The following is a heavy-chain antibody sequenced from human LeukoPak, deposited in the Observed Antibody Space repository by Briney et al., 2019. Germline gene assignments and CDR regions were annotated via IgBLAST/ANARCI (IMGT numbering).Heavy chain of an antibody. V-gene: IGHV3-7*01. Sequence: GESLRLSCAASGFTFSTYWMTWVRQAPGKGLEWVANINEGGSEKYYADSVKGRFTISRDSSKNTLYLQMNSLRAEDTAVYYCARDSADSSGHDYWGQGTLVTVSS. CDR1: GFTFSTYW. D-gene: IGHD3-22*01. J-gene: IGHJ4*02. CDR2: INEGGSEK. CDR3: ARDSADSSGHDY.